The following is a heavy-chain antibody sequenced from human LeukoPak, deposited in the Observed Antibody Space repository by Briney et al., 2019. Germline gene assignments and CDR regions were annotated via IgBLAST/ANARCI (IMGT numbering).Heavy chain of an antibody. CDR1: GGTFSGYY. CDR2: INNSGST. CDR3: ARALSYYDSSGLRYYYYYYGMDV. Sequence: SETLSLTCAVYGGTFSGYYWSWIRQPPGKGLEWIGEINNSGSTNYNASLKSRVTISVDTSKNQFSLKLSSVTDADTAVYYCARALSYYDSSGLRYYYYYYGMDVWGQGTTVTVSS. V-gene: IGHV4-34*01. D-gene: IGHD3-22*01. J-gene: IGHJ6*02.